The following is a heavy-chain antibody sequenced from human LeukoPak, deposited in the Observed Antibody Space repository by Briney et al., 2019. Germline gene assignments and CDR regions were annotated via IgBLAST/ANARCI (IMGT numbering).Heavy chain of an antibody. V-gene: IGHV3-7*01. CDR3: ARDVRNKWLLGGGYYDY. D-gene: IGHD3-22*01. Sequence: PGGSLRLSCAASGFTFSSYWMSWVRQAPGKGLEWVANIKQDGSEKYYVDSVKGRFTISRDNAKNSLYLQMNSLRAEDTAVYYCARDVRNKWLLGGGYYDYWGQGTLVTVSS. CDR2: IKQDGSEK. CDR1: GFTFSSYW. J-gene: IGHJ4*02.